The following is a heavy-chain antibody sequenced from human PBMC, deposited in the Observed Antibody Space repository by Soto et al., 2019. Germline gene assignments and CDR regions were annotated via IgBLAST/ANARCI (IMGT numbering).Heavy chain of an antibody. D-gene: IGHD2-8*01. CDR3: AKGHTNENGHYSYYGMDV. Sequence: EVQLLESGGGLVQPRGSLRLSWVVSGFTFSTYGMSWVRQAPGKGLGWVAGISGAGGRIYNEDSVKGRFTISRDNSKNSVYLQVNSLRADDTAVYYCAKGHTNENGHYSYYGMDVWGQGTTVTVS. V-gene: IGHV3-23*01. CDR2: ISGAGGRI. CDR1: GFTFSTYG. J-gene: IGHJ6*02.